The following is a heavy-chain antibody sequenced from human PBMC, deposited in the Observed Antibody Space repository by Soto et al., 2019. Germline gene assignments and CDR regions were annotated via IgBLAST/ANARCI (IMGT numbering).Heavy chain of an antibody. CDR3: ARDIAAAGTGDY. Sequence: GSLGRSCAASGFTVSSNYRSWVRPAPGKGLEWVSVIYSGGSTYYADSVKGRFTISRDNSKNTLYLQMISLRDEDTSVYYCARDIAAAGTGDYWGQGTLVTV. J-gene: IGHJ4*02. D-gene: IGHD6-13*01. CDR1: GFTVSSNY. V-gene: IGHV3-53*01. CDR2: IYSGGST.